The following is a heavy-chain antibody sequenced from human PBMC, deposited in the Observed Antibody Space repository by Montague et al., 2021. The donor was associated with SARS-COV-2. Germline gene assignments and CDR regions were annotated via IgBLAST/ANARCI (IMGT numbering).Heavy chain of an antibody. CDR2: VYYIRRT. V-gene: IGHV4-59*08. CDR3: ARQNSGTDHYDAFDF. Sequence: SETLSLTCTVSGGSISNYFWSWIRQPPGKGLEWIGYVYYIRRTTYNPSLNSRGTISVDTTKNQFSLKLTSVTAADTAVYYYARQNSGTDHYDAFDFWGQGKMVTVSS. CDR1: GGSISNYF. D-gene: IGHD1-26*01. J-gene: IGHJ3*01.